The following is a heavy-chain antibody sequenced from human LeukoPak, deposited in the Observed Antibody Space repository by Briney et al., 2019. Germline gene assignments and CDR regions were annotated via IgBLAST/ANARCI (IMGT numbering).Heavy chain of an antibody. V-gene: IGHV3-11*01. Sequence: PSETLSLTCAVYGGSFSGYYWSWIRQAPGKGLEWVSYISSSGSTIYYADSVKGRFTISRDNAKNSLYLQMNSLRAEDTAVYYCARQYSYGSRAFDYWGQGTLVTVSS. D-gene: IGHD5-18*01. CDR2: ISSSGSTI. CDR3: ARQYSYGSRAFDY. J-gene: IGHJ4*02. CDR1: GGSFSGYY.